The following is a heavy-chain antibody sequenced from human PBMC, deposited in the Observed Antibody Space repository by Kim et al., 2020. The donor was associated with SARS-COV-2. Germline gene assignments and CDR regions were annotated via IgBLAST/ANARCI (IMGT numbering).Heavy chain of an antibody. Sequence: SQTLSLTCTVSGGSISSSSYYWGWIRQPPGKGLEWIGSIYYSGSTYYNPSLKSRVTISVDTSKNQFSLKLSSVTAADTAVYYCARHGGYSSSWYVRRGGYYYGMDVWGQGTTVTVSS. D-gene: IGHD6-13*01. CDR2: IYYSGST. J-gene: IGHJ6*02. V-gene: IGHV4-39*01. CDR1: GGSISSSSYY. CDR3: ARHGGYSSSWYVRRGGYYYGMDV.